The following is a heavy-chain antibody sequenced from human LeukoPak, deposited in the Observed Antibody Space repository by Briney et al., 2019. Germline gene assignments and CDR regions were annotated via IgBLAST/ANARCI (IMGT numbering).Heavy chain of an antibody. J-gene: IGHJ4*02. CDR1: GFTFSRTA. D-gene: IGHD6-13*01. V-gene: IGHV3-23*01. CDR2: ISSSGNT. Sequence: GGSLRLSCAASGFTFSRTAMTWVRQPPGKGLDWVSSISSSGNTYYADSVKGRFTISRDNSKNMLYLHMNSLKAADTAVYYCVKGRISDDGFEFWGRGTLVTVSS. CDR3: VKGRISDDGFEF.